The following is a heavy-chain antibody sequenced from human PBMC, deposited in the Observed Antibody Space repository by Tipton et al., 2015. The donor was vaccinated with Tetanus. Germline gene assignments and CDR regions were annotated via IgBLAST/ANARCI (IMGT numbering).Heavy chain of an antibody. Sequence: TLSLTCTVSGGSISSYYWSWIRQPPGKGLEWIGYVSSTGTTNYNPSLKRRVTISIHTSNNQFSLNLSSVTAADTAVYYCARDHRLSASYAGWFDPWGQGTLVTVSS. CDR2: VSSTGTT. CDR3: ARDHRLSASYAGWFDP. D-gene: IGHD2-8*01. J-gene: IGHJ5*02. V-gene: IGHV4-59*01. CDR1: GGSISSYY.